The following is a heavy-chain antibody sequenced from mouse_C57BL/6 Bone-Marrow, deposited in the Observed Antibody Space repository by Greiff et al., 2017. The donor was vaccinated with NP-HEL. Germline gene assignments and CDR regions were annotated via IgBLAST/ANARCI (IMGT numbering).Heavy chain of an antibody. V-gene: IGHV3-6*01. CDR3: ARVGYDGYSDY. Sequence: VQLQQSGPGLVKPSQSLSLTCSVTGYSITSGYYWNWIRQFPGNKLEWMGYISYDGSNNYNPSLKNRISITRDTSKNQFFLKLNSVTTEDTATYYCARVGYDGYSDYWGQGTTLTVSS. CDR1: GYSITSGYY. J-gene: IGHJ2*01. D-gene: IGHD2-3*01. CDR2: ISYDGSN.